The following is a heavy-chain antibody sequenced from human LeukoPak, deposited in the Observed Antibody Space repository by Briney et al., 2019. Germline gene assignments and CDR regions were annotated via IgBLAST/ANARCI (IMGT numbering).Heavy chain of an antibody. CDR1: GFTLTNYW. J-gene: IGHJ4*02. Sequence: GESLKISCQDSGFTLTNYWIGWVRQMPGKGLEWMGIIHSTDSHAKYSPSFQGQVTISVDKSISTAYLQWRGLKASDTAMYYCAGARHGDFRWDYWGQGTLVIVSS. CDR3: AGARHGDFRWDY. V-gene: IGHV5-51*01. D-gene: IGHD4-17*01. CDR2: IHSTDSHA.